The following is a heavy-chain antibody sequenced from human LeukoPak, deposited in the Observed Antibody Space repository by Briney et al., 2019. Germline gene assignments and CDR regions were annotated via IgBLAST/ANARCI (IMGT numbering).Heavy chain of an antibody. CDR2: ISYDGSNK. J-gene: IGHJ4*02. CDR3: AKDLAYSSSWYGAFDY. D-gene: IGHD6-13*01. Sequence: GGSLRLSCAASGFTFSSYGMHWVRRAPGKGLEWVAVISYDGSNKYYADSVKGRFTISRDNSKNTLYLQMNSLRAEDTAVYYCAKDLAYSSSWYGAFDYWGQGTLVTVSS. CDR1: GFTFSSYG. V-gene: IGHV3-30*18.